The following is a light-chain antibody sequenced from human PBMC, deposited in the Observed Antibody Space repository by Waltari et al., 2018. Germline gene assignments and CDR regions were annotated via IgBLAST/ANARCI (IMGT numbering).Light chain of an antibody. CDR3: MQGTYWPRT. J-gene: IGKJ2*01. CDR1: QSLVHSDGRTY. V-gene: IGKV2-30*02. Sequence: VVMTQSPLSLPVIFGQTACITCRSSQSLVHSDGRTYLNWFQQRPGQSPRRLIYKVSNRDSGVPDRFSGSGSGTEFTLEISRVEAADVAVYYCMQGTYWPRTFGQGTKLEIE. CDR2: KVS.